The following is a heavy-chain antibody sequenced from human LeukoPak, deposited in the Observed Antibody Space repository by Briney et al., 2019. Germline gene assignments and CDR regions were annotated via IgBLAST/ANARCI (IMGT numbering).Heavy chain of an antibody. CDR1: GGSISSGGYS. CDR3: ARHPELLWFGEPPYYFDY. CDR2: IYHSGST. J-gene: IGHJ4*02. Sequence: SQTLSLTCAVSGGSISSGGYSWSRIRQPPGKGLEWIGYIYHSGSTYYNPSLKSRVTISVDRSKNQFSLKLSSVTAADTAVYYCARHPELLWFGEPPYYFDYWGQGTLVTVSS. V-gene: IGHV4-30-2*01. D-gene: IGHD3-10*01.